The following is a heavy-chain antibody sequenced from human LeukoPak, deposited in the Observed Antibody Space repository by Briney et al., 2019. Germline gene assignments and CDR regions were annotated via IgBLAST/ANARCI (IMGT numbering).Heavy chain of an antibody. V-gene: IGHV3-23*01. CDR2: ISGSGGYT. Sequence: GGSLRLSCAASGFTFSSYAMSWVRQAPGEGLEWVSAISGSGGYTFYADSVKGRFTISRDNSKNTLYVQMNSLRAGDTAVYYCAKSRSGSYYGADSWGQGTLVTVSS. J-gene: IGHJ4*02. CDR1: GFTFSSYA. CDR3: AKSRSGSYYGADS. D-gene: IGHD1-26*01.